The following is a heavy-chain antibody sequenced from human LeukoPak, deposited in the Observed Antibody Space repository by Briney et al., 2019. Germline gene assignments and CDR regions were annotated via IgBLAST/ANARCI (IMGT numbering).Heavy chain of an antibody. CDR2: IYSGGST. D-gene: IGHD2-15*01. V-gene: IGHV3-66*01. CDR3: ARDRDCSGGSCYGY. J-gene: IGHJ4*02. CDR1: GFTVSSNY. Sequence: GGSLRLSCAASGFTVSSNYMSWVRQAPGRGLEWVSVIYSGGSTYYADSVKGRFTISRDNSKNTLYLQMNSLRAEDTAVYYCARDRDCSGGSCYGYWGQGTLVTVSS.